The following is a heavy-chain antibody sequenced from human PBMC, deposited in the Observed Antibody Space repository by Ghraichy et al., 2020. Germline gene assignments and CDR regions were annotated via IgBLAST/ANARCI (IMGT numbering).Heavy chain of an antibody. CDR3: ARLPSVVAGEGAFDI. CDR1: RFTFSSYA. D-gene: IGHD6-19*01. CDR2: ISGGGSNT. J-gene: IGHJ3*02. V-gene: IGHV3-23*01. Sequence: GGSLRLSCAAARFTFSSYAMSWVRQAPGKGLEWVSSISGGGSNTYYADSVRGRFTISRDNSKNTLYLQMNSLRGEDTTVYYCARLPSVVAGEGAFDIWGQGTTVIVSS.